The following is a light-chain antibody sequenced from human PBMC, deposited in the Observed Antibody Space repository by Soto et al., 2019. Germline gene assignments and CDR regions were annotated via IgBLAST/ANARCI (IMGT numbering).Light chain of an antibody. CDR2: DVS. J-gene: IGLJ2*01. CDR1: SSDVGGYNY. CDR3: SSYTSSSTRVV. Sequence: QSALTQPASVSGSPGQSFTISCTGTSSDVGGYNYVSWYQQHPGKAPKLMIYDVSNRPSGVSNRFPGSKSGNTASLTISGLQAEDEADYYCSSYTSSSTRVVFGGGTKLTVL. V-gene: IGLV2-14*01.